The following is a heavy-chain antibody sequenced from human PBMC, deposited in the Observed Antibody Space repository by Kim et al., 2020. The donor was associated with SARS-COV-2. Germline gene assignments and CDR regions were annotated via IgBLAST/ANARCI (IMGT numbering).Heavy chain of an antibody. CDR2: MNPNSGNT. Sequence: ASVKVSCKASGYTFTSHDINWVRQATGQGLEWMGWMNPNSGNTGYAQKFQGRVTMTRNTSISTAYMELSSLRSEDTAVYYCASRVGGCSGGTCYWVDYWGQGTLVTVSA. CDR1: GYTFTSHD. D-gene: IGHD2-15*01. J-gene: IGHJ4*02. V-gene: IGHV1-8*01. CDR3: ASRVGGCSGGTCYWVDY.